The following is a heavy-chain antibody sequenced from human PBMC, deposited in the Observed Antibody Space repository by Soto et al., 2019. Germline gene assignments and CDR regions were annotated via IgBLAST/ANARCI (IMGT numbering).Heavy chain of an antibody. CDR2: IIPIFGTA. CDR1: GGTFSSYA. V-gene: IGHV1-69*13. D-gene: IGHD2-8*01. J-gene: IGHJ5*02. CDR3: ASTYCTNGVCYFGWFDP. Sequence: SVKVSCKASGGTFSSYAISWVRQAPGQGLEWMGGIIPIFGTANYAQKFQGRVTITADESTSTAYMELSSLRSEDTAVYYCASTYCTNGVCYFGWFDPWSQGTLVTVSS.